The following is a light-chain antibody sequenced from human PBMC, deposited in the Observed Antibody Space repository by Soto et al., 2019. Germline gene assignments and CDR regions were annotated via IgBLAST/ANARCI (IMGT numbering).Light chain of an antibody. V-gene: IGKV1-39*01. CDR3: QQSYSTPYT. J-gene: IGKJ2*01. CDR2: AAS. CDR1: KSISSY. Sequence: DIQMTQSPSSLSASVGDRVTITCRASKSISSYLNWYQQKPGKAPKLLIYAASSLQSGVPSRFSGSGSGTDFILTISSLQPEDFATYYCQQSYSTPYTFGQGTKLEIK.